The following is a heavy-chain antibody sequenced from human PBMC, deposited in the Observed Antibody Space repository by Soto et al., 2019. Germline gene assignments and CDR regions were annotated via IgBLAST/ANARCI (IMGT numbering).Heavy chain of an antibody. J-gene: IGHJ4*02. CDR3: AIGYCSGGSCYSGAPFDY. CDR1: GYTFTSYD. CDR2: MNPNSGNT. Sequence: ASVKVSCKASGYTFTSYDINWVRQATGQGLEWMGWMNPNSGNTGYAQKFQGRVTMTRNTSISTAYMELSSLRSEDTAVYYCAIGYCSGGSCYSGAPFDYWGQGTLVTVSS. V-gene: IGHV1-8*01. D-gene: IGHD2-15*01.